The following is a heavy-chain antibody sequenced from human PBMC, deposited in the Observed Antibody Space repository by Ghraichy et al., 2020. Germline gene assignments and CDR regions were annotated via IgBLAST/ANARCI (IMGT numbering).Heavy chain of an antibody. V-gene: IGHV1-69*13. J-gene: IGHJ6*03. CDR1: GGTFSSYA. Sequence: SVKVSCKASGGTFSSYAMSWVRQAPVQGLEWMGVIIPIFGTANYAQKFQGRVTITADESTSTAYMELSSLRSEDTAVYYCAQCILTGTYYYYYYMDVWGKGTTVTVSS. D-gene: IGHD3-9*01. CDR2: IIPIFGTA. CDR3: AQCILTGTYYYYYYMDV.